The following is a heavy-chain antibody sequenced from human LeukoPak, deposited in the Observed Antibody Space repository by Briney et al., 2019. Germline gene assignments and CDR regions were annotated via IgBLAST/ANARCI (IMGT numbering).Heavy chain of an antibody. CDR3: ARDQMWVRGVIIGRSDAFDI. CDR2: IYYSGST. D-gene: IGHD3-10*01. V-gene: IGHV4-59*01. Sequence: KPSETLSLTCTVSGGSISSYYWGWIRQPPGKGLEWIGYIYYSGSTNYNPSLKSRVTISVVTPKNQFPLKLSSVTAADTAVYYCARDQMWVRGVIIGRSDAFDIWGQGTMVTVSS. J-gene: IGHJ3*02. CDR1: GGSISSYY.